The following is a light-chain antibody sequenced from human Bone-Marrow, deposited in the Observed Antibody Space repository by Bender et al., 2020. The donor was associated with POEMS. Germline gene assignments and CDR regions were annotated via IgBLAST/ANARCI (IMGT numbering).Light chain of an antibody. CDR3: CSYAGSNAPVV. J-gene: IGLJ2*01. CDR1: SSDVGSYNL. Sequence: QSALTQPASVSGSPGQSITISCTGTSSDVGSYNLVSWYQQHPGKAPKLMIYEVSKRPSGVSNRFSGSKSGNTASLTISGLQIEDEADYYCCSYAGSNAPVVFGGGTKLTVL. V-gene: IGLV2-23*02. CDR2: EVS.